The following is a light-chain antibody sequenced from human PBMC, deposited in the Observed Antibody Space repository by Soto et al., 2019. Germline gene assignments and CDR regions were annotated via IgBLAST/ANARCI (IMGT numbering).Light chain of an antibody. CDR3: KQYGSYRRP. CDR2: NTS. V-gene: IGKV1-5*03. J-gene: IGKJ5*01. CDR1: QNISIW. Sequence: EILMTQSPSTLSAYVRDRVTLTCRASQNISIWLAWYQQKPGKAPKLLIYNTSTPDTGLPSRFSGSGSDTVFTLTVSSLQTDDFVTYYCKQYGSYRRPFGQGTRRE.